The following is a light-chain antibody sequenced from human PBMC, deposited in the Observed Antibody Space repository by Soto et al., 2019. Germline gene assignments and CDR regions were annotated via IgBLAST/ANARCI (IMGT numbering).Light chain of an antibody. CDR2: GNI. Sequence: QSVLTQPPSVSGAPEQRVIISCTGSSSNIGAGYDVHWYQQLPGTAPKLLIYGNINRPSGVPDRFSGSKSGTSASLAITGLRADAEADYYCQSYDISPSGSVFGGGTKLTVL. CDR3: QSYDISPSGSV. V-gene: IGLV1-40*01. CDR1: SSNIGAGYD. J-gene: IGLJ3*02.